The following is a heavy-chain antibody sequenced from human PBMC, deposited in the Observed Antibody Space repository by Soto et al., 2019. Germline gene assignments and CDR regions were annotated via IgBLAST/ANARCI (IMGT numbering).Heavy chain of an antibody. J-gene: IGHJ4*02. CDR1: GGTFSSYA. Sequence: ASVKVSYKASGGTFSSYAISWVRQAPGQGLEWMGGIIPIFGTANYAQKFQGRVTITADESTSTAYMELSSLRSEDTAVYYCVRSSPKGMAYFDYWGQGTLVTVSS. CDR2: IIPIFGTA. CDR3: VRSSPKGMAYFDY. V-gene: IGHV1-69*13. D-gene: IGHD6-6*01.